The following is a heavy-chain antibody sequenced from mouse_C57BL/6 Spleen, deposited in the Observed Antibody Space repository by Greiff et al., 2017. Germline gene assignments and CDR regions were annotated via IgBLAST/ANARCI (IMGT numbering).Heavy chain of an antibody. J-gene: IGHJ4*01. D-gene: IGHD2-2*01. CDR1: GYTFTDYY. V-gene: IGHV1-26*01. CDR2: INPNNGGT. Sequence: EVQLQQSGPELVKPGASVKISCKASGYTFTDYYMNWVKQSHGKSLEWIGDINPNNGGTSYNQKFKGKATLTVDKSSSTAYMELRSLTSEDSAVYYCASPYGSHAMDYWGQGTSVTVSS. CDR3: ASPYGSHAMDY.